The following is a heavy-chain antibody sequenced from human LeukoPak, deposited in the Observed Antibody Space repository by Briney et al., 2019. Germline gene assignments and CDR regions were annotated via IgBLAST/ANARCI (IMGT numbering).Heavy chain of an antibody. V-gene: IGHV4-39*06. D-gene: IGHD3-22*01. Sequence: PSETLSLTCTVSGGSISSSTYFWGWLRQPPGKGLEWIGTIYYSGSTYYNPSLKSRVTISVDSSKNQFPLRLSSVTAADTAVYYCARANYYDSSGYYRDAFDIWGQGTMVTVSS. CDR3: ARANYYDSSGYYRDAFDI. CDR2: IYYSGST. CDR1: GGSISSSTYF. J-gene: IGHJ3*02.